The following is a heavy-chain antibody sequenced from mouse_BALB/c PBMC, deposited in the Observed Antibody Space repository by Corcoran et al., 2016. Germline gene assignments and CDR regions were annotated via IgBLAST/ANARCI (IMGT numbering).Heavy chain of an antibody. CDR2: INTYTGEP. CDR3: ARGGNYWYFDV. V-gene: IGHV9-3-1*01. D-gene: IGHD2-1*01. J-gene: IGHJ1*01. Sequence: QIQLVQSGPELKKPGETVKISCKASGYTFTNYGMNWVKQAPGKGLKWMDWINTYTGEPTYADDFKGRFAFSLETSASTAYLQINNLKNEDTATYFCARGGNYWYFDVWGAGTTVTVSS. CDR1: GYTFTNYG.